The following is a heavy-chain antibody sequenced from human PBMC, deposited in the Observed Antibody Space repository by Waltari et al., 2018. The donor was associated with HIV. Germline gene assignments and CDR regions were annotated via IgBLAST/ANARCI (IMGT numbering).Heavy chain of an antibody. CDR1: GFSFHAYN. CDR2: IGSLQNFI. V-gene: IGHV3-21*01. CDR3: ARGPTSGWSWFDP. D-gene: IGHD6-19*01. J-gene: IGHJ5*02. Sequence: EVILVESGGALVRPGGSWSLSCESSGFSFHAYNMNWVRQGPGKGLEWVASIGSLQNFIQYADSMKGRFTVSRDNAKNSLYLQMNSLTAEDTAVYYCARGPTSGWSWFDPWGQGTLVTVSS.